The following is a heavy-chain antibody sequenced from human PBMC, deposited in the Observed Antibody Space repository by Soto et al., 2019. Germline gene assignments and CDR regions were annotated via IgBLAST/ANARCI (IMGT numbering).Heavy chain of an antibody. V-gene: IGHV1-69*01. J-gene: IGHJ6*02. CDR2: IIPLFGTT. CDR3: AAELGFGKLSVV. D-gene: IGHD3-10*01. Sequence: QVQVVQSGVEVRRPGSSVKVSCKASGDTFKNCVISWVRQAPGQGLEWMGGIIPLFGTTDFAQRIQGRLTITTDEPTTTAYMELSRLRSEDTATYYCAAELGFGKLSVVWGQGTTVIVSS. CDR1: GDTFKNCV.